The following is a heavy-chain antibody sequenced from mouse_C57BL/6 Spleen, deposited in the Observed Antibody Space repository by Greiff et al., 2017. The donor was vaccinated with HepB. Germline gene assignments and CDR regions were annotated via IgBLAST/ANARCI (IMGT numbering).Heavy chain of an antibody. D-gene: IGHD2-1*01. V-gene: IGHV1-54*01. CDR2: INPGSGGT. Sequence: QVQLKESGAELVRPGTSVKVSCKASGYAFTNYLIEWVKQRPGQGLEWIGVINPGSGGTNYNEKFKGKATLTADKSSSTAYMQLSSLTSEDSAVYFCARNGNYGYYFDYWGQGTSLTVSS. J-gene: IGHJ2*02. CDR3: ARNGNYGYYFDY. CDR1: GYAFTNYL.